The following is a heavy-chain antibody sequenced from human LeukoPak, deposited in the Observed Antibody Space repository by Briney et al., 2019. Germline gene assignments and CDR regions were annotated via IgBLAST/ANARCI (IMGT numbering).Heavy chain of an antibody. J-gene: IGHJ4*02. Sequence: GGSLRLSCAASGFTFSSYSMNWVRQAPGKGLEWVSSISSSSSYIYYADSVEGRFTISRDNAKNSLYLQMNSLRAEDTAVYYCARLPPSIVVVPAAFDYWGQGTLVTVSS. CDR1: GFTFSSYS. D-gene: IGHD2-2*01. CDR2: ISSSSSYI. V-gene: IGHV3-21*01. CDR3: ARLPPSIVVVPAAFDY.